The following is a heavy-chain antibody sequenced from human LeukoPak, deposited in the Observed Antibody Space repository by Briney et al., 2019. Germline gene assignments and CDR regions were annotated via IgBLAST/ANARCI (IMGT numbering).Heavy chain of an antibody. CDR2: ISSSNRYT. CDR3: ARDFGPLGSWSIDY. J-gene: IGHJ4*02. Sequence: GGSLRLSCSASGFPFRVYYVSWIRPPPGKGLEWVSYISSSNRYTNYADSMKGRFTISRDNAKNSLYLQMNSLRDEDSAVYYCARDFGPLGSWSIDYWGEGTLVTVSS. V-gene: IGHV3-11*06. CDR1: GFPFRVYY. D-gene: IGHD6-13*01.